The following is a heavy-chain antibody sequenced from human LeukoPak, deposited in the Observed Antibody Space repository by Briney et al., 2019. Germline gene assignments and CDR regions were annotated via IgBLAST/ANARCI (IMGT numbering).Heavy chain of an antibody. D-gene: IGHD2-21*02. Sequence: PGGSLRLSCAASGFTFSSYGMHWVRQAPGKGLEWVAFIRYDGSNKYYADSVKGRFTISRDNSKNTLYLQMNSLRAEDTAVYYCARVFGAYCGGDCAVDYWGQGTLVTVSS. CDR1: GFTFSSYG. CDR3: ARVFGAYCGGDCAVDY. V-gene: IGHV3-30*02. CDR2: IRYDGSNK. J-gene: IGHJ4*02.